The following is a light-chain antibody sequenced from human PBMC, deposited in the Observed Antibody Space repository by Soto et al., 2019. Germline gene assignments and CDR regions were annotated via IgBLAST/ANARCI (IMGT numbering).Light chain of an antibody. V-gene: IGKV3-15*01. J-gene: IGKJ1*01. CDR2: GAS. Sequence: EIVMMQSPATLSVSPGERATLSCRASQSVSSNLAWYQQTPGQAPRLLIYGASTRATGIPARFSGSGSGTEFTLTISSLQSEDFAVYYCQQYNNWPRTFGQGTKV. CDR1: QSVSSN. CDR3: QQYNNWPRT.